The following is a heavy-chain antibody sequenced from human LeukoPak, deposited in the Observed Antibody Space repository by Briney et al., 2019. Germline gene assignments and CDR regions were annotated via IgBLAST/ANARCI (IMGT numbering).Heavy chain of an antibody. CDR1: GFTVSSNY. CDR3: ARERDGDYAFDY. J-gene: IGHJ4*02. CDR2: IYSGGST. D-gene: IGHD4-17*01. Sequence: PGGSLRLSCAASGFTVSSNYMSWVRQAPGKGLEWASVIYSGGSTYYADSVKGRLTISRDNSKNTLYLQMNSLRAEDTAVYYCARERDGDYAFDYWGQGTLVTVSS. V-gene: IGHV3-53*01.